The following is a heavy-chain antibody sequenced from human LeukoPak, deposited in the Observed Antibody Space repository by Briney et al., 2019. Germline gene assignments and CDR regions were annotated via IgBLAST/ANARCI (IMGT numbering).Heavy chain of an antibody. CDR2: ISAYNGNT. D-gene: IGHD2-2*01. CDR3: ARPMIRDVVVPAATWFDH. V-gene: IGHV1-18*01. J-gene: IGHJ5*02. CDR1: GYTFTSYG. Sequence: GASVKVSCKASGYTFTSYGISWVRQAPGQGLEWMGWISAYNGNTNYAQKLQGRVTMTTDTSTSTAYMELRSLGSDDTAVYYCARPMIRDVVVPAATWFDHWGQGTLVTVSS.